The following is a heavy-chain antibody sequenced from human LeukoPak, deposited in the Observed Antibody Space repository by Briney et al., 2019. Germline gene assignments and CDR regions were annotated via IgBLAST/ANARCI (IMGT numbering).Heavy chain of an antibody. V-gene: IGHV4-59*01. CDR3: ASGGPPGTAFDI. D-gene: IGHD3-10*01. J-gene: IGHJ3*02. CDR2: IYYRGST. CDR1: GGSISNYY. Sequence: SETLSLTCTVSGGSISNYYWSWIRQPPGKGLEWIGYIYYRGSTNYSPSLKSRVTISVDTSKNQFSLKLSSVTAADTAVYYCASGGPPGTAFDIWGQGTMVIVSP.